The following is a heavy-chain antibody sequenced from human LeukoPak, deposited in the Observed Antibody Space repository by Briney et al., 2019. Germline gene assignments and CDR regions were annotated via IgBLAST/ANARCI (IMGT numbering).Heavy chain of an antibody. D-gene: IGHD6-13*01. Sequence: PSQTLSLTCTVSGGSISSGSYYWSWIRQPAGKGLEWIGRIYTSGSTNYNPSLKSRVTISVDTSKNQFSLKLSSVTAADTAVYYCARGRGIAAAPFDYWGQGTLVTVSS. CDR3: ARGRGIAAAPFDY. J-gene: IGHJ4*02. CDR1: GGSISSGSYY. V-gene: IGHV4-61*02. CDR2: IYTSGST.